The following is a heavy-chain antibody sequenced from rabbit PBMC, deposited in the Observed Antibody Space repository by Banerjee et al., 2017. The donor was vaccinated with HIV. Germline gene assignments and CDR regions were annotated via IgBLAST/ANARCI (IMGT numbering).Heavy chain of an antibody. CDR2: IFGGDSSTT. D-gene: IGHD2-1*01. CDR1: GFSFRSCYW. Sequence: QEQVEESGGGLDNPCASLTLPXXASGFSFRSCYWVCWVRHAPGKGLELIGCIFGGDSSTTWYASWVNGRFTTSKTSSTTVTLQMTSLTAADTAIYSCARTDDDIGWTRLDLWGPGTLVTVS. V-gene: IGHV1S45*01. J-gene: IGHJ3*01. CDR3: ARTDDDIGWTRLDL.